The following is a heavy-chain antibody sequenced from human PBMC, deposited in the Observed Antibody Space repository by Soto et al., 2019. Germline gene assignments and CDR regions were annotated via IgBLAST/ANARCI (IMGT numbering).Heavy chain of an antibody. CDR3: IQSRCGGDCLQSYASHYYYGMDV. J-gene: IGHJ6*02. CDR1: GFSLSTSGVG. V-gene: IGHV2-5*02. D-gene: IGHD2-21*02. CDR2: IYWDDDK. Sequence: SGPTLVNPTQTLTLTCTFSGFSLSTSGVGVGWIRQPPGKALEWLALIYWDDDKRYSPSLRSRLTINKDTSKNQVVLTMTNTDPVDTATYYCIQSRCGGDCLQSYASHYYYGMDVWGQGTTVTAP.